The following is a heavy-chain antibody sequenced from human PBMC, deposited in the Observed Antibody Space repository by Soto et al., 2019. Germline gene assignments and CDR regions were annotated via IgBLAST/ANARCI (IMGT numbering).Heavy chain of an antibody. J-gene: IGHJ4*02. D-gene: IGHD6-19*01. CDR2: INFDGSSA. V-gene: IGHV3-74*01. Sequence: EVQLVESGGGLVQPEGSLRLSCAGSGFAFSSSWMHWVRQDPGKGLVWVSRINFDGSSADYADSVKGRFTISRDNAKNTLYLEMNSLRAEDTAVYHCARGPRGWYGFDYWGQGTLVTVSS. CDR1: GFAFSSSW. CDR3: ARGPRGWYGFDY.